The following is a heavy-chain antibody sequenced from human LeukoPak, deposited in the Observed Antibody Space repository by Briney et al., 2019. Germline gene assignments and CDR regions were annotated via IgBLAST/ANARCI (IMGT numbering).Heavy chain of an antibody. CDR1: GSTLTELS. CDR2: FDPEDGET. Sequence: ASVKVSCKVSGSTLTELSMHWVRQTPGKGLEWMGGFDPEDGETIYAQKFQGRVTMTEDTSTDTAYMELSSLRSEDTAVYYCATLGVQWLVRRLVGYFDLWGRGTLVTVSS. CDR3: ATLGVQWLVRRLVGYFDL. D-gene: IGHD6-19*01. J-gene: IGHJ2*01. V-gene: IGHV1-24*01.